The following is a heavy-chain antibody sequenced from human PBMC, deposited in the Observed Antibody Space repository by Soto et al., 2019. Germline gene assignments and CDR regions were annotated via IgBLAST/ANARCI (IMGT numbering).Heavy chain of an antibody. CDR2: MSGSSSTT. CDR1: GLTFSNYA. Sequence: GGSLRLSCATSGLTFSNYAMSWVRQAPGGGLEWVSSMSGSSSTTYYADSVRGRFTISRDRSKNTLYLQMGSLRAEDTALYYCAKNQERELPRVIDFWGQGTLVTVSS. CDR3: AKNQERELPRVIDF. J-gene: IGHJ4*02. D-gene: IGHD1-7*01. V-gene: IGHV3-23*01.